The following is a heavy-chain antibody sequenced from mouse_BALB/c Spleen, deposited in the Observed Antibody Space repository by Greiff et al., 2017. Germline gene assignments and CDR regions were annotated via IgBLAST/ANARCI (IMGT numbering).Heavy chain of an antibody. D-gene: IGHD1-1*01. V-gene: IGHV1-80*01. Sequence: QVHVKQSGAELVRPGSSVKISCKASGYAFSSYWMNWVKQRPGQGLEWIGQIYPGDGDTNYNGKFKGKATLTADKSSSTAYMQLSSLTSEDSAVYFCARRGYYGSRGVWFAYWGQGTLVTVSA. CDR3: ARRGYYGSRGVWFAY. J-gene: IGHJ3*01. CDR1: GYAFSSYW. CDR2: IYPGDGDT.